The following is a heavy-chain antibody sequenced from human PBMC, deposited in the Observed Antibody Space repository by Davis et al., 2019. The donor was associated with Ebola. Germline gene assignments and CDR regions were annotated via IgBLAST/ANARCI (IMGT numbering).Heavy chain of an antibody. CDR1: GFTFSSYA. CDR3: ARALRITMIVVVIAFDY. V-gene: IGHV3-23*01. D-gene: IGHD3-22*01. CDR2: ISGSGGST. J-gene: IGHJ4*02. Sequence: PGGSLRLSCAASGFTFSSYAMSWVRQAPGKRLEWVSAISGSGGSTYYADSVKGRFTISRDNSKNTLYLQMNSLRAEDTAVYYCARALRITMIVVVIAFDYWGQGTLVTVSS.